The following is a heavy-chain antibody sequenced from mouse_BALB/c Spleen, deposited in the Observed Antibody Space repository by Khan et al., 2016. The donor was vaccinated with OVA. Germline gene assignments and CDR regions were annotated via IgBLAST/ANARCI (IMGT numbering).Heavy chain of an antibody. Sequence: QIQLVQSGPELKKPGETVKISCKASGHTFTKYGRNWVKQAPGKGLKWMGWINSYTGEPTYANDYNGRFVFSLETSASTAYLQINNLKNEDTATYFCSRPPYFSYVLDNWGQGTSVTVSS. D-gene: IGHD2-10*01. CDR1: GHTFTKYG. CDR2: INSYTGEP. V-gene: IGHV9-3-1*01. J-gene: IGHJ4*01. CDR3: SRPPYFSYVLDN.